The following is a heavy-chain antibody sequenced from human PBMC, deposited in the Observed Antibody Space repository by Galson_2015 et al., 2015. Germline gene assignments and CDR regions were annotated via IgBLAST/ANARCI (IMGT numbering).Heavy chain of an antibody. D-gene: IGHD1-26*01. CDR2: IYWDDDK. J-gene: IGHJ4*02. V-gene: IGHV2-5*02. Sequence: PALVKPTQTLTLTCTFSGLSLSTTGVGMGWIRQPPGKALEWLALIYWDDDKRYSPSLKTRLTITKDTSKNQVVLTMTNVDPVDTATYFCAHRQTYSGSFDFDYWGQGTLVTVSS. CDR1: GLSLSTTGVG. CDR3: AHRQTYSGSFDFDY.